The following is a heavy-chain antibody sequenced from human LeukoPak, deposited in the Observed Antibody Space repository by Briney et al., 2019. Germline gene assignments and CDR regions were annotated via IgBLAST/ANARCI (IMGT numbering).Heavy chain of an antibody. D-gene: IGHD6-19*01. Sequence: GGSLRLSCAASGFTFSSYAMSWVRQAPGKGLEWVSGISGSGGNTYYADSVKGRFTISRDNSKNTLYLQMNSLRAEDTAVYYCAKGIYSSGWSYFDYWGHGTLVTVSS. V-gene: IGHV3-23*01. J-gene: IGHJ4*01. CDR1: GFTFSSYA. CDR2: ISGSGGNT. CDR3: AKGIYSSGWSYFDY.